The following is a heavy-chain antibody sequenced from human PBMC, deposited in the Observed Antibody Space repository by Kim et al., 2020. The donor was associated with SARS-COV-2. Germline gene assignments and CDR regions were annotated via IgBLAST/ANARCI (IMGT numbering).Heavy chain of an antibody. CDR2: ISGSGGST. CDR3: AKDPIAVVVPAAVLFDY. V-gene: IGHV3-23*01. CDR1: GFTFSSYA. J-gene: IGHJ4*02. D-gene: IGHD2-2*01. Sequence: GGSLRLSCAASGFTFSSYAMSWVRQSPGKGLEWVSAISGSGGSTYYADSVKGRFTISRDNSKNTLHLQMNSLRAEDTAVYYCAKDPIAVVVPAAVLFDYWGQGTLVTVSS.